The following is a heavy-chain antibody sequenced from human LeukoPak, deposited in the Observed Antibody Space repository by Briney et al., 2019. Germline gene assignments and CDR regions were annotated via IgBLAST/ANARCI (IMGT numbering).Heavy chain of an antibody. CDR3: ARDATRTGDIVVVVAARGGYFDY. Sequence: ASVKVSCKASGYTLTSYYMHWVRQAPGQGLEWMGIINPSGGSTSYAQKFQGRVTMTRDTSTSTVYMELSSLRSEDTAVYYCARDATRTGDIVVVVAARGGYFDYWGQGTLVTVSS. CDR2: INPSGGST. V-gene: IGHV1-46*01. J-gene: IGHJ4*02. CDR1: GYTLTSYY. D-gene: IGHD2-15*01.